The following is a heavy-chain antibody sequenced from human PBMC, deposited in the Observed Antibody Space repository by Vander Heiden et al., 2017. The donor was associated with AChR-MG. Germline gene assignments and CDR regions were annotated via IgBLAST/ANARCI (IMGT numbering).Heavy chain of an antibody. CDR1: GFTFSSYS. CDR2: ISSSSSTI. D-gene: IGHD2-15*01. CDR3: ARDTPKSCSGGSCYQRRAFDI. Sequence: EVQLVESGGGLVQPGGSLRLSCAASGFTFSSYSMIWVRQAPGKGLEWVSYISSSSSTIYYADSVKGRFTISRDNAKNSLYLQMNSLRDEDTAVYYCARDTPKSCSGGSCYQRRAFDIWGQGTMVTVSS. V-gene: IGHV3-48*02. J-gene: IGHJ3*02.